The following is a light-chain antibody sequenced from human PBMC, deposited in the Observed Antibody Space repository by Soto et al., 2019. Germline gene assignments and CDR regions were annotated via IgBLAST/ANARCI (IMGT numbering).Light chain of an antibody. CDR1: QSVLYSSNKKHY. CDR3: ENSYSTPRR. Sequence: DIVVTQSPDSLAVSLGERATINCKSSQSVLYSSNKKHYLACYQQKSGQSPKVLIYWESTRESWVPDRFSGSGSGTDVTLTISSLQAEDAAVYNCENSYSTPRRIGQGTKVAIK. V-gene: IGKV4-1*01. CDR2: WES. J-gene: IGKJ1*01.